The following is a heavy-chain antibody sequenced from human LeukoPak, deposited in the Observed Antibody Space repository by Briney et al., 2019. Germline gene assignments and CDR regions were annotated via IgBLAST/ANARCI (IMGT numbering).Heavy chain of an antibody. V-gene: IGHV3-21*01. J-gene: IGHJ4*02. CDR1: GFTFSHYE. CDR3: ARGFRGTFDY. Sequence: GGSLRLSCAASGFTFSHYEMNWVRQAPGKGLEWVSSISSSSSYIYYADSVKGRFTISRDNAKNSLYLQMNSLRAEDTAVYYCARGFRGTFDYWGQGTLVTVSS. D-gene: IGHD3-10*01. CDR2: ISSSSSYI.